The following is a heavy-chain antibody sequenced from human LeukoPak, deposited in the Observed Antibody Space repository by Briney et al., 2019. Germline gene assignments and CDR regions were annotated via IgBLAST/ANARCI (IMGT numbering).Heavy chain of an antibody. CDR3: VRDFMGYCGGECYSR. CDR1: GFTFSSYE. CDR2: ISSSGSTI. Sequence: GGSLRLSCAASGFTFSSYEMNWVRQAPGKGLEWVSYISSSGSTIYYADSVKGRFTISRDNAKNSLYLQMNSLRAEDTAVYYCVRDFMGYCGGECYSRWGKGTTVTVSS. V-gene: IGHV3-48*03. D-gene: IGHD2-21*01. J-gene: IGHJ6*04.